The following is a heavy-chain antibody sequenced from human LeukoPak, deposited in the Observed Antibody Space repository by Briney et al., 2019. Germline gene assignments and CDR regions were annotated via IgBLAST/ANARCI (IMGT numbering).Heavy chain of an antibody. Sequence: SQTLSLTCTVSGGSISSGDYYWSWIRQPPGKGLEWIGYIYYSGSTNYNPSLKSRVTISVDTSKNRFSLKLSSVTAADTAVYYCASSTYYYDSSGYDYWGQGTLVTVSS. CDR2: IYYSGST. D-gene: IGHD3-22*01. J-gene: IGHJ4*02. CDR3: ASSTYYYDSSGYDY. V-gene: IGHV4-61*08. CDR1: GGSISSGDYY.